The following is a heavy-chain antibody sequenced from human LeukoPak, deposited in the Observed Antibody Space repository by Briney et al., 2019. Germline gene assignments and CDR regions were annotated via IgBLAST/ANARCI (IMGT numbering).Heavy chain of an antibody. J-gene: IGHJ4*02. D-gene: IGHD3-9*01. CDR1: GFTFSDYY. V-gene: IGHV3-11*01. Sequence: PGGSLRLSCAASGFTFSDYYMSWIRQAPGKGLEWVSYISSSGSTIYYADSVKGRFTISRDNAKNSLYLQMNSLRAEDTAVYYCAKISSLRYFDWLFDYWGQGTLVTVSS. CDR2: ISSSGSTI. CDR3: AKISSLRYFDWLFDY.